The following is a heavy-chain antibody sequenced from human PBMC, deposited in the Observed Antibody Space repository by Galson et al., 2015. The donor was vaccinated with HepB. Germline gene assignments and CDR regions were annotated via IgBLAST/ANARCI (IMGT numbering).Heavy chain of an antibody. CDR2: IYSGGST. J-gene: IGHJ3*02. Sequence: SLRLSCAASGFTVSSNYMSWVRQAPGKGLEWVSVIYSGGSTYYADSVKGRFTISRDNSKNTLYLQMNSLRAEDTAVYYCARDRTPAYSGGWGGAFDIWGQGTMVTVSS. V-gene: IGHV3-53*01. CDR3: ARDRTPAYSGGWGGAFDI. D-gene: IGHD6-19*01. CDR1: GFTVSSNY.